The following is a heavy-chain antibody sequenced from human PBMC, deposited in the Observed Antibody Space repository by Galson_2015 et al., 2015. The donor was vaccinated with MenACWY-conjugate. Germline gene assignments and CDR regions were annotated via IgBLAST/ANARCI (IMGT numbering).Heavy chain of an antibody. CDR3: AKGIIVGIGSYTTFDY. Sequence: SLRLSCAASGFTFSSYAMGWVRQAPGKGLEWVPSISGSGATTDYADSVRGRFTISRDNSKNTLYLEINSLRVDDTAVYYCAKGIIVGIGSYTTFDYWGQGTLVTVSS. D-gene: IGHD3-10*01. J-gene: IGHJ4*02. CDR2: ISGSGATT. V-gene: IGHV3-23*01. CDR1: GFTFSSYA.